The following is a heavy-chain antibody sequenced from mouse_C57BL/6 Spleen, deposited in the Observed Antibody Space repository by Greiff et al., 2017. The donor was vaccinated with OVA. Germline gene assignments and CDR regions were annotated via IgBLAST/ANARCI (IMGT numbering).Heavy chain of an antibody. CDR1: GFTFSDYG. V-gene: IGHV5-17*01. D-gene: IGHD1-1*01. CDR3: ARRGTTVVVPYAMDY. J-gene: IGHJ4*01. Sequence: EVKVEESGGGLVKPGGSLKLSCAASGFTFSDYGMHWVRQAPEKGLEWVAYISSGSSTIYYADTVKGRFTISRDNAKNTLFLQMTSLRSEDTAMYYCARRGTTVVVPYAMDYWGQGTSVTVSS. CDR2: ISSGSSTI.